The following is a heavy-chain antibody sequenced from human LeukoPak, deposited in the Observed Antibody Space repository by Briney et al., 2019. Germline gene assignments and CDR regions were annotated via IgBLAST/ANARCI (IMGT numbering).Heavy chain of an antibody. D-gene: IGHD3-10*01. CDR2: IYPGDSDT. CDR3: ASGLGAGLNLRPWYEFDY. J-gene: IGHJ4*02. Sequence: GESLKISCKGSGYSFTSYWIGWVRQMPGKGLEWMGIIYPGDSDTRYSPSFQGQVTISADKSISTAYLQWSSLKASDTAMYYCASGLGAGLNLRPWYEFDYWGQGTLVTVSS. V-gene: IGHV5-51*01. CDR1: GYSFTSYW.